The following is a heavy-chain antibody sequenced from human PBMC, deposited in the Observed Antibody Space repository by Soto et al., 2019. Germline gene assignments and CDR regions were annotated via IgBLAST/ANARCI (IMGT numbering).Heavy chain of an antibody. D-gene: IGHD6-13*01. V-gene: IGHV4-39*01. J-gene: IGHJ4*01. CDR3: ASLQVPGNFDY. Sequence: PSETLSLTCTVSGGSITATNYYWSWVRQPPGRGLEWIANVYYTGDTYYSPSLRSRVTISVDTSKSQFSLILTSVTAADTAMYFSASLQVPGNFDYWGHGTLVTVSS. CDR1: GGSITATNYY. CDR2: VYYTGDT.